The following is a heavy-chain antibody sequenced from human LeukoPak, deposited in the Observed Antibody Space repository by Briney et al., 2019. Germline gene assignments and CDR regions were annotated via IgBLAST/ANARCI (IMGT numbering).Heavy chain of an antibody. Sequence: PSETLSLTCAVYGGSFSGYYWSWIRQPPGKGLEWIGEINHSGSTNYNPSLKSRVTISVDTSKNQFSLKLCSVTAADTAVYYCARGYSSGSTPLDYWGQGTLVTVSS. J-gene: IGHJ4*02. V-gene: IGHV4-34*01. CDR1: GGSFSGYY. D-gene: IGHD6-19*01. CDR3: ARGYSSGSTPLDY. CDR2: INHSGST.